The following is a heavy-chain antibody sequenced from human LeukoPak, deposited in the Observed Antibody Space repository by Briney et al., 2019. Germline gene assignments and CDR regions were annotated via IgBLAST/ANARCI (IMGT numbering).Heavy chain of an antibody. V-gene: IGHV3-30-3*01. CDR2: ISYDGSNK. CDR1: GFTFSSYA. J-gene: IGHJ6*02. Sequence: GGSLRLSCAASGFTFSSYAMHWVRQAPGKGLEWVAVISYDGSNKYYADSVKGRFTISRDNSKNTLYLQMNSQRAEDTAVYYCARAYGGNPLYYGMDVWGQGTTVTVSS. CDR3: ARAYGGNPLYYGMDV. D-gene: IGHD4-23*01.